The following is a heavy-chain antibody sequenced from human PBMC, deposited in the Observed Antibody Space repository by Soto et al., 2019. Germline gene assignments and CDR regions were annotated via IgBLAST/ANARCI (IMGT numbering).Heavy chain of an antibody. Sequence: GGSLRLSCVASGFIVSSNYMSWVRQAPGRGLEWVSLIYRNGSTYYADSVRGRFSISRDNSKNTLYLEMNSLRAEDTAVYYCARAFGSRINPWYFDYWGQGTLVTVSS. CDR3: ARAFGSRINPWYFDY. CDR1: GFIVSSNY. J-gene: IGHJ4*02. CDR2: IYRNGST. V-gene: IGHV3-66*01. D-gene: IGHD1-26*01.